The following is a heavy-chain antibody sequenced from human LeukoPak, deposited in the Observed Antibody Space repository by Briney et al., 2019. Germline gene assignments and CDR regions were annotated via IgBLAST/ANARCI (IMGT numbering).Heavy chain of an antibody. J-gene: IGHJ5*02. D-gene: IGHD5-12*01. Sequence: PGGSLRLSCAASGFTFSSYGMHWVRQAPGKGLEWVAFIRYDGSNKYYADSVKGRFTISRDNFKNTLYLQMNSLRAEDTGIYYCAKKGGYQLSTFDPWGQGTLVTVSS. V-gene: IGHV3-30*02. CDR2: IRYDGSNK. CDR1: GFTFSSYG. CDR3: AKKGGYQLSTFDP.